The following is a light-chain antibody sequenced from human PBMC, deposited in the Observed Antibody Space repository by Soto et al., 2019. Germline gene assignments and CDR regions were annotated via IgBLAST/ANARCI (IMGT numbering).Light chain of an antibody. Sequence: IVLPQSPATLSLSQGERATLSCRASQSVGTYLSWYQQKHGQAPRLLIYDASKRATGIPARFSGTGSVTDFTLTISSLAPEDFAVYYGQQRSNWWTFGQGTQVEIK. CDR3: QQRSNWWT. J-gene: IGKJ1*01. CDR1: QSVGTY. V-gene: IGKV3-11*01. CDR2: DAS.